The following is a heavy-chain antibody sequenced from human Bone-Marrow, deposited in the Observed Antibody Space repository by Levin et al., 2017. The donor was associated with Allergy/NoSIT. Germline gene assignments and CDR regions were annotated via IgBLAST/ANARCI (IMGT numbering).Heavy chain of an antibody. CDR3: VRMTGFYYYMDV. CDR1: GFTFRAYW. V-gene: IGHV3-74*01. Sequence: PGGSLRLSCAASGFTFRAYWMYWVRQAPGKGLAWVSRIHSDGSSTSYADSVKGRFTISRDNGKNTLFLQMNNLTAEDSAVYYCVRMTGFYYYMDVWGKGATVIVSS. CDR2: IHSDGSST. J-gene: IGHJ6*03.